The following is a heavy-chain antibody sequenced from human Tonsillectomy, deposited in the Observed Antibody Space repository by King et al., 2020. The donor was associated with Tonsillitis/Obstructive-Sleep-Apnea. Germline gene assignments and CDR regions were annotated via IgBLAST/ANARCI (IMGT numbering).Heavy chain of an antibody. Sequence: QLVQSGAEVKKPGASVKVSCKASGYTFISHGISWVRQAPGQGLEWMGWISTYNAYTNYAQKLQGRVTMTTDTSTSTAYMELRSLRSDDTAVYYCASVTSDHSTFDAFDIWGQGTMVTVSS. J-gene: IGHJ3*02. V-gene: IGHV1-18*01. CDR1: GYTFISHG. D-gene: IGHD6-13*01. CDR2: ISTYNAYT. CDR3: ASVTSDHSTFDAFDI.